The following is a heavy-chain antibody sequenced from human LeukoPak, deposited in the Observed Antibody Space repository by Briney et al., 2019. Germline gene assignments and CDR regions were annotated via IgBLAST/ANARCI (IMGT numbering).Heavy chain of an antibody. CDR2: ISSNGGIT. V-gene: IGHV3-64D*06. CDR1: GFTFSSYV. D-gene: IGHD6-19*01. Sequence: GGSLRLSCSASGFTFSSYVMHWVRQAPGKGLKYVSAISSNGGITYYADSVKGRFTISRDNSKNTLYLQMSSLRPEDTAVFYCVKDPGGSSGAGGQGTLVTVSA. CDR3: VKDPGGSSGA. J-gene: IGHJ4*02.